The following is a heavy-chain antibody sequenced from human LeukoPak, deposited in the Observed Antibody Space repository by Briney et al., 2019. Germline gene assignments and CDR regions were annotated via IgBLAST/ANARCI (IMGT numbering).Heavy chain of an antibody. V-gene: IGHV3-66*04. J-gene: IGHJ4*02. CDR2: IYSGGST. CDR3: ARRGYGDYAPFDY. CDR1: GFTVSSNY. Sequence: GGSLRLSCAVSGFTVSSNYMTLVRQAPGKGLEWVSVIYSGGSTYYADSVKGRFTISRDNSKNTLYLQMNSLRAEDTAVYYCARRGYGDYAPFDYWGQGTLVTVSS. D-gene: IGHD4-17*01.